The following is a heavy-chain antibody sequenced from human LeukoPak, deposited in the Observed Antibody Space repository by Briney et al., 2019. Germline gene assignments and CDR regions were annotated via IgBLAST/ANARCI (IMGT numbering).Heavy chain of an antibody. CDR2: IYYSGST. CDR1: GGSISSSSYY. J-gene: IGHJ4*02. V-gene: IGHV4-39*01. CDR3: ASQKCFGETAGDY. Sequence: SETLSLTCTVSGGSISSSSYYWRWLRQPPGTGLEWVGSIYYSGSTYYNPSLKSRVTISVDTSKNQFSLKLSSVTAADAAVYYCASQKCFGETAGDYWGQGTLVTVSS. D-gene: IGHD3-10*01.